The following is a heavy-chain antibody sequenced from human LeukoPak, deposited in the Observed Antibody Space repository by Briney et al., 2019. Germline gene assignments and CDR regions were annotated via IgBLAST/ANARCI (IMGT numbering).Heavy chain of an antibody. CDR3: AKEGYYYDSSGYNYYYGMDV. CDR1: GFTFSSYA. Sequence: PGGSLRLSCAASGFTFSSYAMHWVRQAPGKGLEWVAVISYDGSNKYYADSVKGRFTISRDNSKNTLYLQMNSLRAEDTAVCYCAKEGYYYDSSGYNYYYGMDVWGQGTTVTVSS. J-gene: IGHJ6*02. D-gene: IGHD3-22*01. V-gene: IGHV3-30*01. CDR2: ISYDGSNK.